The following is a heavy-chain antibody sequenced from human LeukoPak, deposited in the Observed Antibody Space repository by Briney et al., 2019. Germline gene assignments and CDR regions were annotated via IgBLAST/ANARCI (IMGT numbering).Heavy chain of an antibody. D-gene: IGHD6-13*01. Sequence: PGGSLRLSCAASGFTFSSYWMHWVRQAPGKGLVWVSRISSDGYTISYADSVKGRFTISRDNAKNTLYLQMNSLRAEDTAVYYCARDSIAAAGDFDYWGQGILVTVSS. J-gene: IGHJ4*02. CDR1: GFTFSSYW. CDR3: ARDSIAAAGDFDY. V-gene: IGHV3-74*01. CDR2: ISSDGYTI.